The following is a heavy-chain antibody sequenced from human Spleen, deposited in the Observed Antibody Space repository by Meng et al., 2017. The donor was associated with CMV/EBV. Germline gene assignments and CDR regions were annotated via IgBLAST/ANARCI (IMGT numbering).Heavy chain of an antibody. V-gene: IGHV3-15*01. J-gene: IGHJ6*02. CDR2: IKSKTDGGTT. CDR1: GFIFNSYG. D-gene: IGHD2-2*01. CDR3: TTAIVVRRGHYGMDV. Sequence: GGSLRLSCAASGFIFNSYGMHWVRQAPGKGLEWVGRIKSKTDGGTTDYAAPVKGRFTISRDDSKNTLYLQMNSLKTEDTAVYYCTTAIVVRRGHYGMDVWGQGTTVTVSS.